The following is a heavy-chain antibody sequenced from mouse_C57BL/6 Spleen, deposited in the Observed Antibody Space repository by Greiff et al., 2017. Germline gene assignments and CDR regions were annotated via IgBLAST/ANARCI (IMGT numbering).Heavy chain of an antibody. CDR3: ARVGDYGSSSWFAY. Sequence: VQLQQSGPELVKPGASVKLSCKASGYTFTSYDINWVKQRPGQGLEWIGWIYPRDGSTKYNEKFKGKATLTVDTSSSTAYMELHSLTSEDSAVYFCARVGDYGSSSWFAYWGQGTLVTVSA. CDR2: IYPRDGST. J-gene: IGHJ3*01. CDR1: GYTFTSYD. V-gene: IGHV1-85*01. D-gene: IGHD1-1*01.